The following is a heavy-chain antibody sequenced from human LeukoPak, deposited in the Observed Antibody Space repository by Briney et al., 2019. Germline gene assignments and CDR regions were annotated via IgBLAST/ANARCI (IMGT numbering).Heavy chain of an antibody. CDR1: GFTFSSYG. CDR3: ARPVSGHDAFDI. D-gene: IGHD3-10*01. J-gene: IGHJ3*02. CDR2: IWYDGSNK. Sequence: GGSLRLSCAASGFTFSSYGMHWVRQAPGKGLEWVAVIWYDGSNKYYADSVKGRFTISRDDSKNTLYLQMNSLRAEDTAVYYCARPVSGHDAFDIWGQGTMVTVSS. V-gene: IGHV3-33*01.